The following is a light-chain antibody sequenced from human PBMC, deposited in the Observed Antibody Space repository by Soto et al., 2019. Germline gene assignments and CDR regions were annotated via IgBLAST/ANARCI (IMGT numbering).Light chain of an antibody. CDR2: GAS. CDR1: QSVSFY. V-gene: IGKV3-20*01. J-gene: IGKJ1*01. CDR3: QQYGSSPTWT. Sequence: ENLFAHSPPTPSSPPRERATPSCRASQSVSFYFAWYQQKPGQAPRLLIYGASTRASGIPDRFSGSGSGTDFTLTISRLEPEDSAVYYCQQYGSSPTWTFGQGTKVDIK.